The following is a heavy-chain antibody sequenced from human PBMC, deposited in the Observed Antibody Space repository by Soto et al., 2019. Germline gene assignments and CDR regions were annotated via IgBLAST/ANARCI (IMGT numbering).Heavy chain of an antibody. CDR1: GGSIRSNY. CDR3: ARYSSHFDY. V-gene: IGHV4-59*01. J-gene: IGHJ4*02. D-gene: IGHD4-4*01. CDR2: IYHSGST. Sequence: PSETLSLTCTVSGGSIRSNYWSWIRQPPGKGLEWIGYIYHSGSTDYNPSLKSRVTISVDTSKNQFSLKLSSVTAADTAVYYCARYSSHFDYWGQGTLVTVSS.